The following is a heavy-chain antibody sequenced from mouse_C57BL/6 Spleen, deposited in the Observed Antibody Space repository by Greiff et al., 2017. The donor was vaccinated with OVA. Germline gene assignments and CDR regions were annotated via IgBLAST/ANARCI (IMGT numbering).Heavy chain of an antibody. V-gene: IGHV5-16*01. J-gene: IGHJ4*01. CDR1: GFTFSDYY. D-gene: IGHD2-3*01. CDR2: INYDGSST. Sequence: EVKLMESEGGLVQPGSSMKLSCTASGFTFSDYYMAWVRQVPEKGLVWVANINYDGSSTYYLDSLKSRFIISRDNAKNILYLQMSSLKSEDTATYYCARDRGYDPLYAMDYWGQGTSVTVSS. CDR3: ARDRGYDPLYAMDY.